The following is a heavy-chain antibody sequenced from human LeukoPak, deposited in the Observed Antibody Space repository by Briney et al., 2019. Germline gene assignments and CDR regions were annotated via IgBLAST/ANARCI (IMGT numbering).Heavy chain of an antibody. D-gene: IGHD1-20*01. CDR1: GFTFSSYG. Sequence: RAGGSLRLSCAASGFTFSSYGMPWVRQAPGKGLEWVAVISYDGSNKYYADSVKGRFTISRDNSKNTLYLQMNSLRAEDTAVYYCAKDRITGTDDYWGQGTLVTVSS. V-gene: IGHV3-30*18. J-gene: IGHJ4*02. CDR3: AKDRITGTDDY. CDR2: ISYDGSNK.